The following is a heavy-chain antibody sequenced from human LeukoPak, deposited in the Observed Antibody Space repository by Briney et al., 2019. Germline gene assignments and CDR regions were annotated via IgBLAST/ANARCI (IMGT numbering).Heavy chain of an antibody. CDR1: GFTFSGYA. D-gene: IGHD3-22*01. CDR2: ISGSGGST. V-gene: IGHV3-23*01. CDR3: AKDVRYYYDSSGYHPDAFDI. J-gene: IGHJ3*02. Sequence: PGGSLRLSCAASGFTFSGYAMSWVRQAPGKGLEWVSAISGSGGSTYYADSVKGRFTISRDNSKNTLYLQMNSLRAEDTAVHYCAKDVRYYYDSSGYHPDAFDIWGQGTMVTVSS.